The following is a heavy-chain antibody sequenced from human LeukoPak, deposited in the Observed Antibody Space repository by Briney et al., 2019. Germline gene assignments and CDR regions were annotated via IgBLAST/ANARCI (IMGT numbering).Heavy chain of an antibody. Sequence: GGSLRLSCAASGFTFSSSAMSWVRQAPGKGLEWVSVIYSGGSTYYADSVKGRFTISRDNSKNTLYLQMNSLRAEDTAVYYCARSDSSGLHFDYWGQGTLVTVSS. V-gene: IGHV3-53*01. D-gene: IGHD3-22*01. J-gene: IGHJ4*02. CDR1: GFTFSSSA. CDR2: IYSGGST. CDR3: ARSDSSGLHFDY.